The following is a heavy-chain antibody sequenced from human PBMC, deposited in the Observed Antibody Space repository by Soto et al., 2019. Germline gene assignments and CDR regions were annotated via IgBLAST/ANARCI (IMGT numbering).Heavy chain of an antibody. Sequence: GESLKISCKGSGYHFTNYWIGWVRQKPGKGLEWMGTIFPGDSDTRYSPSFQGQVTISADKSTHTAYLQWSSLKASDTAMYYCARPNQPYFGCDSFYVLGYWYFYFRARRTLVLVSS. V-gene: IGHV5-51*01. J-gene: IGHJ2*01. CDR1: GYHFTNYW. CDR3: ARPNQPYFGCDSFYVLGYWYFYF. CDR2: IFPGDSDT. D-gene: IGHD2-21*02.